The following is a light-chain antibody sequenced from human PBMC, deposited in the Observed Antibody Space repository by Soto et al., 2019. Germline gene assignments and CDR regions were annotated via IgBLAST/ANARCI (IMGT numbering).Light chain of an antibody. V-gene: IGKV1-39*01. CDR3: QQSYSTLSWT. CDR1: QSISCY. CDR2: AAS. J-gene: IGKJ1*01. Sequence: DIQMTQSPSSLSASVGDRVTITCRASQSISCYSNWYQQKPGKAPMLLIYAASSLQSGVPSRFSGSGSGTDFTLTISSLQPEDFATYYCQQSYSTLSWTFGKGTKVEIK.